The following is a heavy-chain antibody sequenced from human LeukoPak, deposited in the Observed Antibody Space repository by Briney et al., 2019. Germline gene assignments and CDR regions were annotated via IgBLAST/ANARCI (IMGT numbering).Heavy chain of an antibody. J-gene: IGHJ4*02. CDR2: INPYSGGT. CDR3: ATLRRSGWYIGD. V-gene: IGHV1-2*02. CDR1: GYTFSDYY. D-gene: IGHD6-19*01. Sequence: GGSVKVSCKASGYTFSDYYMHWVRQTPGQRLEWMGWINPYSGGTNYAVKFQGRVTMTRDTSMTKAYMELSSLRSDDTAMYYCATLRRSGWYIGDWGQGTLVTVSS.